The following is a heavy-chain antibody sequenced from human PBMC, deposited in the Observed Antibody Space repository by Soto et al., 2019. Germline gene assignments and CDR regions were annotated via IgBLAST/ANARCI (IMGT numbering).Heavy chain of an antibody. Sequence: SDTLSLTCTVSGGSISSYYWSWIRQPPGKGLEWIGYIYYSGSTNYNPSLKSRVTISVDTSKNQFSLKLSSVTAADTAVYYCARYREWFDPWGQGTLVTVSS. CDR2: IYYSGST. CDR3: ARYREWFDP. CDR1: GGSISSYY. V-gene: IGHV4-59*07. D-gene: IGHD3-16*02. J-gene: IGHJ5*02.